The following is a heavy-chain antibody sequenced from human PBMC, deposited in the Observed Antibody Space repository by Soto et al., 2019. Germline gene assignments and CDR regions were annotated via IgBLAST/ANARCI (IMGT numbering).Heavy chain of an antibody. CDR1: GYTFTGYY. Sequence: ASVKVSCKASGYTFTGYYMHWVRQAPGQGLEWMGWINPNSGGTNYAQKFQGRVTMTRDTSISTAYMELSRLRSDDKDVYYCSRGGTIFGVVISDRFDPWGQGTLVTVSS. J-gene: IGHJ5*02. D-gene: IGHD3-3*01. V-gene: IGHV1-2*02. CDR2: INPNSGGT. CDR3: SRGGTIFGVVISDRFDP.